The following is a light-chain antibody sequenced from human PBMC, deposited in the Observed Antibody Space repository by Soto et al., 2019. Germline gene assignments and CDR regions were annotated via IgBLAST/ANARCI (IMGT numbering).Light chain of an antibody. CDR2: AVS. V-gene: IGLV2-14*01. J-gene: IGLJ1*01. CDR3: RSYSSDSSYV. Sequence: SVMTHPASVSGSPGQSITISCTGTSSDVGLYDYVSWYQQHPGKAPQLMIYAVSNRPSGVSNRFSAYKSGNTASLFISGLQADDEAEYYCRSYSSDSSYVFGTGTKV. CDR1: SSDVGLYDY.